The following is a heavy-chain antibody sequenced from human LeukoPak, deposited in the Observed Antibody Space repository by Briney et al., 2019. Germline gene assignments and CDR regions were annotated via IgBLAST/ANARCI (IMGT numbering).Heavy chain of an antibody. D-gene: IGHD3-22*01. CDR3: ARGGYYDSSGYYKQTQFDY. J-gene: IGHJ4*02. CDR2: IIHIFGTA. CDR1: GGTFSSYA. Sequence: GASVKVSCKASGGTFSSYAISWVRQAPGQGLEWMGGIIHIFGTANYAQKFQGRVTITADESTSTAYMELSSLRSEDTAVYYCARGGYYDSSGYYKQTQFDYWGQGTLVTVSS. V-gene: IGHV1-69*01.